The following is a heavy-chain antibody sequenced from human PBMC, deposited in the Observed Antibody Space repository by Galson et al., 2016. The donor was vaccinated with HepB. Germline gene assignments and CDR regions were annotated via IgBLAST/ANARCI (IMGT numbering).Heavy chain of an antibody. V-gene: IGHV3-11*06. CDR1: GFTCSDYY. CDR2: ITSIGSYT. Sequence: SLRLSCAASGFTCSDYYMSWVRQAPGKGLEWLSYITSIGSYTNYADSVKGRFTISRDNAKKSLYLQMNSLRAEDTAVYYCVRIHPYNIAARRQGWFDPWGQGTLVTVSS. CDR3: VRIHPYNIAARRQGWFDP. D-gene: IGHD6-6*01. J-gene: IGHJ5*02.